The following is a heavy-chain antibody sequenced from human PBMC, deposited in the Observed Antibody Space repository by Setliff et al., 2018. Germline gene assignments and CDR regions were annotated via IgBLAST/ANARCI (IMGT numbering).Heavy chain of an antibody. Sequence: EASVKVSCKASGYTFTSYAMHWVRQAPGQRLEWMGWINAGNGNTKYSQKFQGRVTISRDTSASTAYMELSGLRSEDTAVYYCARDPRQNDNFWSGYYYYYYYGMDVWGQGTTVTVSS. D-gene: IGHD3-3*01. CDR2: INAGNGNT. J-gene: IGHJ6*02. CDR1: GYTFTSYA. CDR3: ARDPRQNDNFWSGYYYYYYYGMDV. V-gene: IGHV1-3*01.